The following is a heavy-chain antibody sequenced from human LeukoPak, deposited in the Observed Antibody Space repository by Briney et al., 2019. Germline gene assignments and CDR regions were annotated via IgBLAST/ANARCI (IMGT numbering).Heavy chain of an antibody. Sequence: SETLSLTCTVSDDSITMYYWTWIRQPPGKGPEWIGYVDHTGSTKFNPSLNGRVSISRDTSNNFFSLRLRSVTAADTAVYFCARGRVSSSTWYSTYYYFFYMDFWGKGTTVTVSS. CDR1: DDSITMYY. D-gene: IGHD4-11*01. CDR2: VDHTGST. V-gene: IGHV4-59*01. J-gene: IGHJ6*03. CDR3: ARGRVSSSTWYSTYYYFFYMDF.